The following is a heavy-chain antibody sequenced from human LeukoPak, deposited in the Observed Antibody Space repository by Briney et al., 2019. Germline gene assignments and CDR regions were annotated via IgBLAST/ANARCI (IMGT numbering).Heavy chain of an antibody. J-gene: IGHJ4*02. D-gene: IGHD1-26*01. Sequence: ASVKVSCKAFGYTFTSYGISWVRQAPGQGLEWMGWISAYNGNTNYAQKLQGRVTMTTDTSTSTAYMEPRSLRSDDTAVYYCARSRPSYYGRTGGAFDYWGQGTLVTVSS. CDR2: ISAYNGNT. CDR1: GYTFTSYG. CDR3: ARSRPSYYGRTGGAFDY. V-gene: IGHV1-18*01.